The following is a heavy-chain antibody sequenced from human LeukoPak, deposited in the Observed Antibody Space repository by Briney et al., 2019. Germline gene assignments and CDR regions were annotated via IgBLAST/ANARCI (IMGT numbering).Heavy chain of an antibody. V-gene: IGHV3-11*05. Sequence: GGSLRLSCAASGFTFSGSSMHWVRQAPGKGLEWISYISSSGSSTNYADSVKGRFTISRDNAKNSLYLQMNSLRAEDTAAYYCARDLIHRSGEANYWGRGTLVTVSS. D-gene: IGHD3-22*01. CDR3: ARDLIHRSGEANY. CDR1: GFTFSGSS. J-gene: IGHJ4*02. CDR2: ISSSGSST.